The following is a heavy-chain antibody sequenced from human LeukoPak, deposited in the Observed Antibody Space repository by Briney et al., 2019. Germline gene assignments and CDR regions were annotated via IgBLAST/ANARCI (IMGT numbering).Heavy chain of an antibody. J-gene: IGHJ4*02. Sequence: GESLKISCKGSGYSFTNYSIGWVRQMPGKGLEWMGIIYPGDSDTTYSPSFQGQVTISADKSISTAYLQWGSLKASDTAMYYCVRFSDYWGQGTLVTVSS. V-gene: IGHV5-51*01. CDR2: IYPGDSDT. CDR3: VRFSDY. CDR1: GYSFTNYS.